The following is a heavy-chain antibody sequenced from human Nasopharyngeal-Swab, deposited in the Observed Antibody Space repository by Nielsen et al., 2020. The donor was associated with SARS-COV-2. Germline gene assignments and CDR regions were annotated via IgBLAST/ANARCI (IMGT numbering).Heavy chain of an antibody. V-gene: IGHV1-69*06. CDR2: IIPIFGAA. Sequence: SAKVSCKASRGTFSSYAISWVRQAPGQGLEWMGGIIPIFGAANYAQKFQGRVTITADKSTSTAYMQLSSLRSEDTAVYYCAGSVVVAAWGMDVWGQGTTVTVSS. D-gene: IGHD2-15*01. CDR3: AGSVVVAAWGMDV. CDR1: RGTFSSYA. J-gene: IGHJ6*02.